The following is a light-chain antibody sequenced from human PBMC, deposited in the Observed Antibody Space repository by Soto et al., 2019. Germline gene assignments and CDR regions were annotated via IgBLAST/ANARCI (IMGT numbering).Light chain of an antibody. CDR3: NSYTSSNTLV. CDR2: EVS. CDR1: GSDVGGYNY. J-gene: IGLJ1*01. V-gene: IGLV2-14*01. Sequence: QSALTQPASVAGSPGQSIAISCTGTGSDVGGYNYVSWYQQHPDKAPKLMIYEVSNRPSGVSSRFSGSKSGNTASLTISGLQAEDEADYYCNSYTSSNTLVFGTGTKVTVL.